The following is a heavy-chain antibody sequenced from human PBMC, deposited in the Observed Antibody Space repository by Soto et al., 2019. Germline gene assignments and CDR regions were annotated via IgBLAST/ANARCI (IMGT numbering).Heavy chain of an antibody. CDR1: GFTFSSCA. D-gene: IGHD6-19*01. J-gene: IGHJ6*02. CDR2: ISGSGGST. V-gene: IGHV3-23*01. Sequence: PGGSLRLSCAASGFTFSSCAMSWVRQAPGKGLEWVSAISGSGGSTYYADSVKGRFTISRDNSKNTLYLQMNSLRAKDTAVYYCAKRYSSGWYYYYGMDVWGQGTTVTVSS. CDR3: AKRYSSGWYYYYGMDV.